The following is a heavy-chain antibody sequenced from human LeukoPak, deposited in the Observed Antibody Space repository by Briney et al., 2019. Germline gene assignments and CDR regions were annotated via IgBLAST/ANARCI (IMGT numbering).Heavy chain of an antibody. J-gene: IGHJ1*01. CDR2: IKQDGSEK. D-gene: IGHD2-2*02. CDR1: EFTFSTYW. CDR3: ARSTAVPHFQD. V-gene: IGHV3-7*01. Sequence: GGSLRLSCAASEFTFSTYWMTWVRQAPGKGLEWVANIKQDGSEKYYVDSVKGRFTISRDNAKNSLYLQMNSLRAEDTAVYYCARSTAVPHFQDWGQGTLVTVSS.